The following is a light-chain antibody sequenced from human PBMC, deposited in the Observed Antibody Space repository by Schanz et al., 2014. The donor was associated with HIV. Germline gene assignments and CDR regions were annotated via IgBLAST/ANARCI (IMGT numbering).Light chain of an antibody. Sequence: DIQMTQSPSTLSASVGDRVTITCRASQTINNWLAWYQQKPGKAPKVLIYKASSLETGVPSRFSGSGSGTAFTRTISSLQPDDVATYYCQQSNTFPYTFGQGTKLEIK. V-gene: IGKV1-5*03. CDR1: QTINNW. CDR2: KAS. CDR3: QQSNTFPYT. J-gene: IGKJ2*01.